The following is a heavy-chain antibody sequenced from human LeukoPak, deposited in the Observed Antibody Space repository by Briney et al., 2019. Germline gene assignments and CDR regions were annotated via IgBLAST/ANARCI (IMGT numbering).Heavy chain of an antibody. CDR3: ARLVAVTHFWFDL. Sequence: GGSLRLSCPASGFTFSTYWMTWVRQAPGKGLEWVANINEDGSEKNHVDSVKGRFTISRDNAKNSLYLQMNSLRAEDTAVYYCARLVAVTHFWFDLWGQGTLVTVSS. CDR2: INEDGSEK. D-gene: IGHD3-22*01. V-gene: IGHV3-7*01. CDR1: GFTFSTYW. J-gene: IGHJ5*02.